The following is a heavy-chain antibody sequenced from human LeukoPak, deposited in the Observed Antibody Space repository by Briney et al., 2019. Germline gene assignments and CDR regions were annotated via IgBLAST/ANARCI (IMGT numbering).Heavy chain of an antibody. J-gene: IGHJ6*03. CDR1: RGTFINYA. Sequence: VASVTVSCKSSRGTFINYAISWVRPPPGQGLAWMGGILPIFGTTNYAQKFQDRVTITADKSTSTAYMELSSLRSEDTAVYYCARVVGLTGYSSSWYSGYYYYMDVWGKGTTVTVSS. V-gene: IGHV1-69*06. D-gene: IGHD6-13*01. CDR2: ILPIFGTT. CDR3: ARVVGLTGYSSSWYSGYYYYMDV.